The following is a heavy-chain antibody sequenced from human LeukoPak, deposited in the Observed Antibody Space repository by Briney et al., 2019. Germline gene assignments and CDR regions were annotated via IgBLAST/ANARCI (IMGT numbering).Heavy chain of an antibody. CDR1: GGSISSSNW. CDR2: IYHSGST. CDR3: ARAPKLRSSIAARGPRGWFDP. V-gene: IGHV4-4*02. Sequence: SGTLSLTCAVSGGSISSSNWWSWVRQPPGKGLEWIGEIYHSGSTNYNPSLKSRVTISVDKSKNQFSLKLSSVTAADTAVYYCARAPKLRSSIAARGPRGWFDPWGQGTLVTVSS. D-gene: IGHD6-6*01. J-gene: IGHJ5*02.